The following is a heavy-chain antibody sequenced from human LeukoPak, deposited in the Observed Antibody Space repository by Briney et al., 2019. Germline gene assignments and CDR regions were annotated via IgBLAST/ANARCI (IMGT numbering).Heavy chain of an antibody. CDR2: ISGSGGST. V-gene: IGHV3-23*01. D-gene: IGHD6-19*01. Sequence: GGLRLSCAASGFTFSSYAMSWVRQAPGKGLEWVSAISGSGGSTYYADSVKGRFTISRDNSKNTLYLQMNSLRAEDTAVYYCAKRLRYPARAPPGIAVAGDYWGQGTLVTVSS. CDR3: AKRLRYPARAPPGIAVAGDY. CDR1: GFTFSSYA. J-gene: IGHJ4*02.